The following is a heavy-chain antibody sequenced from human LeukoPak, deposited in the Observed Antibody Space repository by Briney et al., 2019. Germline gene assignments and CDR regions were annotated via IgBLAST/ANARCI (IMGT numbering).Heavy chain of an antibody. Sequence: SETLSLTCTVSGGSIGTYYWSWVRQSPGKGLEWIGYIYVTGNRYNPYLQSRLTISVDTSKNQFSLELSSLTAADTAVFYCARLSPYLGSGSSAFPDDFWGQGTLVTVSS. V-gene: IGHV4-4*08. J-gene: IGHJ4*02. CDR1: GGSIGTYY. CDR2: IYVTGN. CDR3: ARLSPYLGSGSSAFPDDF. D-gene: IGHD3-10*01.